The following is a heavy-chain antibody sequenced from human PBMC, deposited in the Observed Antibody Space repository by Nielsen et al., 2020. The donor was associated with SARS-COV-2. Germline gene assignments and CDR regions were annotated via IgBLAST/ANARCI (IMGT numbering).Heavy chain of an antibody. D-gene: IGHD1-26*01. CDR2: ISSSSSYI. V-gene: IGHV3-21*01. J-gene: IGHJ6*03. Sequence: GESLKISCAASGFTFSSYSMNWVRQAPGKGLEWVSSISSSSSYIYYADSVKGRFTISRDNAKNSLYLQMNSLRAEDTAVYYCARDIGRNKYYYYYMDVWGKGTTVTVSS. CDR1: GFTFSSYS. CDR3: ARDIGRNKYYYYYMDV.